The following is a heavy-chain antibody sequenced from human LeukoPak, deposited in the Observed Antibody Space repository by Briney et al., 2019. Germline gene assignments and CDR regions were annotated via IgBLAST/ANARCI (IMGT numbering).Heavy chain of an antibody. V-gene: IGHV4-59*08. CDR1: GGSISSYY. CDR2: IYYSGST. J-gene: IGHJ4*02. D-gene: IGHD3-22*01. CDR3: ARGFDYYDSSGSYHHYYFDY. Sequence: PSETLSLTCTVSGGSISSYYWSWIRLPPGKGLEWIGSIYYSGSTNYNPSLKSRVTISVDTSKNQFSLKLTSVTAADTAVYYCARGFDYYDSSGSYHHYYFDYWGQGTLVTVSS.